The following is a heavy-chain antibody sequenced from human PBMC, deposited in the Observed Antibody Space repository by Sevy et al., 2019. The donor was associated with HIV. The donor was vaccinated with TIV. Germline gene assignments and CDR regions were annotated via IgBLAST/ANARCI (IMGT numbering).Heavy chain of an antibody. CDR1: GYTFTGYY. V-gene: IGHV1-2*02. CDR3: ARGYCSGGSCYYYYGMDV. D-gene: IGHD2-15*01. J-gene: IGHJ6*02. Sequence: ASVKVSRKASGYTFTGYYMHWVRQAPGQGLEWMGCINPNSGGTNYAQKFQGRVTMTRDTSISTAYMELSRLRSDDTAVYYCARGYCSGGSCYYYYGMDVWGQGTTVTVSS. CDR2: INPNSGGT.